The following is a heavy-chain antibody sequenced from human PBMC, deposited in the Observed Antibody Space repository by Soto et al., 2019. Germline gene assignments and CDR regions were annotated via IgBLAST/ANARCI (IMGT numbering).Heavy chain of an antibody. V-gene: IGHV5-51*01. CDR3: ATTHPSYYYDSSGLNYYYYGMDV. J-gene: IGHJ6*02. CDR2: IYPGDSDT. D-gene: IGHD3-22*01. CDR1: GYSFTSYW. Sequence: RGESLKISCKGSGYSFTSYWIGWVRQMPGKGLEWMGIIYPGDSDTRYSPSFQGQVTISADKSISTAYLQWSSLKASDTAMYYCATTHPSYYYDSSGLNYYYYGMDVWGQGTTVTVSS.